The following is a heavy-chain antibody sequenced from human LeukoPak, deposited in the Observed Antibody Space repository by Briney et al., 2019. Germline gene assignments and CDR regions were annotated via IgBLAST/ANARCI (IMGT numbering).Heavy chain of an antibody. Sequence: GGSLRLSCAASGPNLREFGLIWVRQAPGKGLEWVSSIGGSGATTYYADSVKGRFTVSRDNSKNTLYLQMDTLRAEDTAVYYCAKDSADLYGSGSYYNNWFDPWGQGTLVTVSS. CDR3: AKDSADLYGSGSYYNNWFDP. V-gene: IGHV3-23*01. D-gene: IGHD3-10*01. CDR1: GPNLREFG. J-gene: IGHJ5*02. CDR2: IGGSGATT.